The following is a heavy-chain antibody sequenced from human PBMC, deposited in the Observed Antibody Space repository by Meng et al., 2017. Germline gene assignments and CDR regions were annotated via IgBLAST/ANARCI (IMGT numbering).Heavy chain of an antibody. V-gene: IGHV4-4*02. CDR2: IYHSGST. D-gene: IGHD2-15*01. CDR3: ARWSIYCSGGSCYSFDY. CDR1: GGSISSSNW. J-gene: IGHJ4*02. Sequence: QGQPQEAGPGPVKPSGTLSLTCAVSGGSISSSNWWSWVRQPPGKGLEWIGEIYHSGSTNYNPSLKSRVTISVDKSKNQFSLKLSSVTAADTAVYYCARWSIYCSGGSCYSFDYWGQGTLVTVSS.